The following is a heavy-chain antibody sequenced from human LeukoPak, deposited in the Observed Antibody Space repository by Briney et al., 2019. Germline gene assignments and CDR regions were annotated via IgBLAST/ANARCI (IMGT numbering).Heavy chain of an antibody. CDR3: ARGSDAGWYGMFDY. V-gene: IGHV3-48*04. CDR1: GFSFGSYS. CDR2: ISIVSNTI. D-gene: IGHD6-19*01. J-gene: IGHJ4*02. Sequence: PGGSLRLSCAASGFSFGSYSMNWVRQAPGKGLEWVSYISIVSNTIYYSDSVKGRFTISRNDARNTLYLQMNSLRPEDTAVYYCARGSDAGWYGMFDYWGQGTQVTVSS.